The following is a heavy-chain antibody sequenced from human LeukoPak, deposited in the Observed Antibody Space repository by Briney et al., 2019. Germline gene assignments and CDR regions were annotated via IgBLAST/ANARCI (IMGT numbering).Heavy chain of an antibody. V-gene: IGHV4-61*02. CDR1: GGSISSGTYY. CDR2: IYNNGST. J-gene: IGHJ2*01. CDR3: ARDYSSGPFDL. Sequence: SETLSLTCTVSGGSISSGTYYWTWIRQPAGKGLEWIGRIYNNGSTNYNPSLKSRVTISVDTSKNQFSLKLSSVTAADTAVYYCARDYSSGPFDLWGRGTLVTVSS. D-gene: IGHD6-25*01.